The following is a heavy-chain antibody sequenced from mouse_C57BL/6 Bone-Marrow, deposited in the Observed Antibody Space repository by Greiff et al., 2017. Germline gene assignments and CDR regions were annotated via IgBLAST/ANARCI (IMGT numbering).Heavy chain of an antibody. J-gene: IGHJ3*01. CDR2: SYPGGGYT. CDR3: TTWGVAY. V-gene: IGHV1-63*01. D-gene: IGHD1-1*01. CDR1: GYTFTNYW. Sequence: QVQLKQSGAELVRPGTSVKMSCKASGYTFTNYWIGWAKQRPGHGLEWIGDSYPGGGYTNYNEKFKGKATLTADKSSSTAYMQFSSLTSEDSAVYYCTTWGVAYWGQGTLVTVSA.